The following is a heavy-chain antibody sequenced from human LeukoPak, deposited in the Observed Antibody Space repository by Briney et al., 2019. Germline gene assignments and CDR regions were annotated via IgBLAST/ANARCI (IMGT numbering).Heavy chain of an antibody. V-gene: IGHV3-7*01. Sequence: PGGSLRLSCATSGLSFSNSWMNWVRQAPGKGLEWVAGINDDGSEKYYVDSVRGRFTISRDNAKRSLWLQMNSLRVEDTAIYYCARDRGYSTFDYWGLGTLVSVSS. J-gene: IGHJ4*02. CDR3: ARDRGYSTFDY. D-gene: IGHD3-10*01. CDR1: GLSFSNSW. CDR2: INDDGSEK.